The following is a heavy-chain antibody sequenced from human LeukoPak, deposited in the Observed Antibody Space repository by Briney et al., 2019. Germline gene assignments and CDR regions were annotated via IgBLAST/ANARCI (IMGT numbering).Heavy chain of an antibody. CDR3: AKGGSYYYDSFASGAFDI. D-gene: IGHD3-22*01. CDR2: IYYSGST. J-gene: IGHJ3*02. CDR1: GGSISSGDYY. V-gene: IGHV4-30-4*01. Sequence: SETLSLTCTVSGGSISSGDYYWSWIRQPPGKGLEWIGYIYYSGSTYYNPSLKSRVTISVDTSKNQFSLKLSSVTAADTAVYYCAKGGSYYYDSFASGAFDIWGQGTMVTVSS.